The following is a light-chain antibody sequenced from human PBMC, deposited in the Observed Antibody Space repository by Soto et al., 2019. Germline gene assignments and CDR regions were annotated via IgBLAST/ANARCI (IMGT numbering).Light chain of an antibody. V-gene: IGKV1-5*03. CDR1: QRITTW. CDR2: KAT. CDR3: QRYNDYHYI. Sequence: DIQMTQSPSTLSASVGDSVTITCRASQRITTWLAWYQQKPGKAPKLLIYKATNLQSGVPSRFSGSGSGTEFSLTISSLQPDDFATYYCQRYNDYHYIFGQGTKLEIK. J-gene: IGKJ2*01.